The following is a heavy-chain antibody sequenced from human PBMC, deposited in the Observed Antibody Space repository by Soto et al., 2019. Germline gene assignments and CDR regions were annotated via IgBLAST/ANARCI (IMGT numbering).Heavy chain of an antibody. V-gene: IGHV4-4*02. Sequence: QVELQESGPGLVKPSGTLSLTCAVSSDSVSSRFWWSWVRQSPGTGLEWIGEIYHSGSANYNPSLKSRVTMSVDNSKNQFSLKLNSVTAADTAVYYCARYNAASGTYYFDYWGQGTLVTVSS. D-gene: IGHD6-13*01. CDR3: ARYNAASGTYYFDY. CDR2: IYHSGSA. J-gene: IGHJ4*02. CDR1: SDSVSSRFW.